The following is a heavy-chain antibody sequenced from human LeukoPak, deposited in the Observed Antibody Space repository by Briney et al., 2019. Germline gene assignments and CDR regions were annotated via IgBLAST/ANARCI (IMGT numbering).Heavy chain of an antibody. D-gene: IGHD2-2*02. Sequence: ASVKVSCKASGYTFTSYGISWVRQAPGQGLEWMGWISAYNGNTNYAQKLQGRVTMTTDTSTSTAYMGLRSLRSDDTAVYYCARDLRYCSSTSCYKSFDYWGQGTLVTVSS. CDR1: GYTFTSYG. J-gene: IGHJ4*02. V-gene: IGHV1-18*01. CDR2: ISAYNGNT. CDR3: ARDLRYCSSTSCYKSFDY.